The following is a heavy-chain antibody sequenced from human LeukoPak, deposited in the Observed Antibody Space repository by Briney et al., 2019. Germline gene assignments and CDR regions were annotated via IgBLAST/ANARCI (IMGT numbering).Heavy chain of an antibody. CDR2: ISYDGSNK. Sequence: GGSLRLSCAASGFTFSSYAMHWVRQAPGKGLEWVAVISYDGSNKYYADSVKGRFTTSRDNSKNTLYLQMNSLRAEDTAVYYCARDPDYDFWSGYGYYYYYMDVWGKGTTVTVSS. CDR1: GFTFSSYA. J-gene: IGHJ6*03. D-gene: IGHD3-3*01. CDR3: ARDPDYDFWSGYGYYYYYMDV. V-gene: IGHV3-30*01.